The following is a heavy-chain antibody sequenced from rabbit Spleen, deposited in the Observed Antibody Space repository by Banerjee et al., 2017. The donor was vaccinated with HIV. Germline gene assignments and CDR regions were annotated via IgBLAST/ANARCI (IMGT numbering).Heavy chain of an antibody. V-gene: IGHV1S40*01. J-gene: IGHJ4*01. Sequence: QQLVESGGGLVKPGASLTLTCKASGIDFSSYHYMCWVRQAPGKGLEWIACIYTPTGKTYYASWAKGRFTISKTSSTTVTLQMTSLTAADTATYFCARSDTGDRSCGLWGPGTLVTVS. CDR1: GIDFSSYHY. CDR3: ARSDTGDRSCGL. CDR2: IYTPTGKT. D-gene: IGHD7-1*01.